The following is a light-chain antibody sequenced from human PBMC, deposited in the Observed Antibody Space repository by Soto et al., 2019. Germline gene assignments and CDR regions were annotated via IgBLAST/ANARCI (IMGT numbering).Light chain of an antibody. CDR1: SSDIGGYNY. J-gene: IGLJ1*01. Sequence: QSVLTQPASVSGSPGQSITISCTGTSSDIGGYNYVSWYQQHPGKAPKFIINYVTNRPSWVSNRFSGSKSGNTASLTISGLQAYAEGDYYFSSYTSSASYDFGTGTK. CDR2: YVT. CDR3: SSYTSSASYD. V-gene: IGLV2-14*03.